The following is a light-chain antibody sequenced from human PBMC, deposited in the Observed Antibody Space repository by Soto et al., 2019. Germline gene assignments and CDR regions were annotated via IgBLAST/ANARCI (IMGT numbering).Light chain of an antibody. CDR1: QSISTW. Sequence: DIQMTQSPSTLSASVGDRVTITCRASQSISTWLAWYQQKPGKAPKLLIYKASSLESGVPSRFSGSRSGTEFTLTISSLQPDDFATYYCQQYDSSPLTFRGGTKVDIK. J-gene: IGKJ4*01. CDR2: KAS. CDR3: QQYDSSPLT. V-gene: IGKV1-5*03.